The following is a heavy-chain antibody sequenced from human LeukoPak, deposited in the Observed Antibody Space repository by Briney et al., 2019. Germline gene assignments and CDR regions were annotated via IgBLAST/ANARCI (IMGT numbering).Heavy chain of an antibody. V-gene: IGHV3-30*04. J-gene: IGHJ6*04. CDR3: AKDRANYDFLGMDV. D-gene: IGHD3-16*01. CDR1: GFTFSSYA. Sequence: GGSLRLSCAASGFTFSSYAMHWVRQAPGKGLEWVAVISYDGSNKYYADSVKGRFTISRDNSKNTLYLQMNSLRAEDTAVYYCAKDRANYDFLGMDVWGKGTTVTVSS. CDR2: ISYDGSNK.